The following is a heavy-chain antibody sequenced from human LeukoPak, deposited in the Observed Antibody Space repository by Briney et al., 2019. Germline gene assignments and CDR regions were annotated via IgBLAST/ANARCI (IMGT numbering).Heavy chain of an antibody. D-gene: IGHD6-19*01. CDR2: ISSDGSTT. Sequence: PGGSLRLSCAASGFAFSNSWMHWVRQAPGKGLVWVSRISSDGSTTNYADSVKGRFTISRDNAKNTLYLQMNSLRAGDTALYYCVGGWSTENTDYWGQGTLVTASS. J-gene: IGHJ4*02. CDR3: VGGWSTENTDY. CDR1: GFAFSNSW. V-gene: IGHV3-74*01.